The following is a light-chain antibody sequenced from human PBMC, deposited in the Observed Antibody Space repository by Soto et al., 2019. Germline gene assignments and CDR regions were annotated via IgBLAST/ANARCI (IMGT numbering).Light chain of an antibody. Sequence: QSALTQPPSASGSPGQSVIISCTGTSSDIGTYNYVSWYQQHSGNVPKLIIYEVNRRPSGVPDRFSGSKSGNTASLTISGLQAEDEADYYCSSHAVTNSAHVTFGGGTKLTVL. CDR2: EVN. CDR3: SSHAVTNSAHVT. J-gene: IGLJ2*01. V-gene: IGLV2-8*01. CDR1: SSDIGTYNY.